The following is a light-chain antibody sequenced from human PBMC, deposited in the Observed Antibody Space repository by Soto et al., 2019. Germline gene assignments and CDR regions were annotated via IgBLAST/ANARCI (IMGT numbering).Light chain of an antibody. CDR1: NLGDKY. Sequence: SYELTQPPSVSVSPGQTASITCSGDNLGDKYACWYQQKPGQSPVLVIYQDSKRTSGSPERFSGSNSANTATLTISGTQAMDDADYYCQAWDNSLVFGGGTKLTVL. CDR2: QDS. V-gene: IGLV3-1*01. CDR3: QAWDNSLV. J-gene: IGLJ2*01.